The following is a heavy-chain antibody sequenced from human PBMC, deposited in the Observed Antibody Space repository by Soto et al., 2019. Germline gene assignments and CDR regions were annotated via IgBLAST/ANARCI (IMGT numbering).Heavy chain of an antibody. V-gene: IGHV3-30*18. CDR2: ISHDGSSR. J-gene: IGHJ5*01. D-gene: IGHD2-15*01. Sequence: QVQLVESGGGVVQAGTSLRLSCAVSGIFFSSFGMHWVRQAPGKGLEWVALISHDGSSRFYADSVRGRFTISRDNSRDQVFLQMSGLTTEDTALYYCMNPGSPDHSDSGGNGTRATVSS. CDR1: GIFFSSFG. CDR3: MNPGSPDHSDS.